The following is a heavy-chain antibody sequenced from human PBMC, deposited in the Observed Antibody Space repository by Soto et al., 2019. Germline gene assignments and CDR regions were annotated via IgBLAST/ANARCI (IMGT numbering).Heavy chain of an antibody. Sequence: GGSLRLSCAASGFTFSSYWMHWVRQAPGKGLVWVSRINSDGSSTSYADSVKGRFTISRDNAKNTLYLQLNSLRAEDTAVYYCAREVVGYCSGGSCYSDAFDIWGQGTMVTVSS. CDR3: AREVVGYCSGGSCYSDAFDI. D-gene: IGHD2-15*01. CDR2: INSDGSST. J-gene: IGHJ3*02. V-gene: IGHV3-74*01. CDR1: GFTFSSYW.